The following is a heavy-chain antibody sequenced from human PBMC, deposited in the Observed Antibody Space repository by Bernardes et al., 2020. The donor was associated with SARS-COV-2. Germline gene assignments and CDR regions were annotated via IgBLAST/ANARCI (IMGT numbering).Heavy chain of an antibody. D-gene: IGHD6-19*01. CDR3: ARAGVVAGTPYFDS. V-gene: IGHV5-51*01. CDR1: CYNFTSHW. CDR2: IYPGDSDT. J-gene: IGHJ4*02. Sequence: ESLKFPCKGACYNFTSHWICWLRQLPGKGLLWLSVIYPGDSDTRYSPSFQGQVTISADKSITTAYLQWSSLKASDTAIYYCARAGVVAGTPYFDSWGQGSLVTVSS.